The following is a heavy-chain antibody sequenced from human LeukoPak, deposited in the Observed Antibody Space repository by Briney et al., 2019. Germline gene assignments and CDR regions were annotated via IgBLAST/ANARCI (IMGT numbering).Heavy chain of an antibody. J-gene: IGHJ6*03. Sequence: GASVKVSCKASGYTFTSYDINWVRQATGQGLEWMGWMNPNSGNTGYAQKFQGRVTMTRNTSISTAYMELSSLRSEDTAVYYCARPTLDCCYTGTTDYYYMDVWGKGTTVTVSS. CDR3: ARPTLDCCYTGTTDYYYMDV. V-gene: IGHV1-8*01. CDR2: MNPNSGNT. CDR1: GYTFTSYD. D-gene: IGHD2-2*02.